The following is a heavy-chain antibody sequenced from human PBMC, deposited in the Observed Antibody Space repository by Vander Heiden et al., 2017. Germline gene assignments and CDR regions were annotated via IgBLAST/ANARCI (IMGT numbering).Heavy chain of an antibody. V-gene: IGHV3-53*01. CDR1: GFTVSSNY. J-gene: IGHJ4*02. CDR2: IYSGCST. CDR3: ARDLCTNGVCYPAFDY. D-gene: IGHD2-8*01. Sequence: EVQLVESGGGLIQPGGSLRLSCAASGFTVSSNYMSWVRQAPGKGLEWVSVIYSGCSTYYADSVKGRFTISRDNSKNTLYLQMNSLRAEDTAVYYCARDLCTNGVCYPAFDYWGQGTLVTVSS.